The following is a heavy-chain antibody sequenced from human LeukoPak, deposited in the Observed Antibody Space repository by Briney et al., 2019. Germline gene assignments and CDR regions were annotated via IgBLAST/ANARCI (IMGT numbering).Heavy chain of an antibody. CDR2: IYGGGDIT. D-gene: IGHD4-17*01. CDR3: AKDVYGDYGGLDY. V-gene: IGHV3-23*01. J-gene: IGHJ4*02. Sequence: GGSLRLSCAASAASGFTFSNYAMNWFRQAPGKGLEWVSSIYGGGDITYYADSVDGRFTISRDNSKNTLYLQMNSLRAEDTAVYYCAKDVYGDYGGLDYWGQGTLVTVSS. CDR1: GFTFSNYA.